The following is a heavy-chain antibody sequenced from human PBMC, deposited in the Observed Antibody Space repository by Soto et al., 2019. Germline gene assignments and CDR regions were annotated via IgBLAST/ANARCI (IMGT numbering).Heavy chain of an antibody. CDR3: ASPPDIAVAATDCNWLDP. CDR2: ISSSGSNI. CDR1: GFTFSSYY. J-gene: IGHJ5*02. Sequence: GGSLRLSCAASGFTFSSYYMRWIRQAPGKGLEWVSYISSSGSNIYYADSVKGRFTISRDNSKNPLYLQMNSLRAEDTAVYYFASPPDIAVAATDCNWLDPWGQGTLVTVSS. V-gene: IGHV3-11*01. D-gene: IGHD6-19*01.